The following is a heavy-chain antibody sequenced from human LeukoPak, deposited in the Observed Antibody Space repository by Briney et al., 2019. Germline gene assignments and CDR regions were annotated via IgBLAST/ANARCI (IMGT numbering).Heavy chain of an antibody. CDR1: GYTFTSYY. CDR3: ARGAPLPCDSSGYYVSGRDWYFDL. Sequence: ASVKVSCKASGYTFTSYYIRWVRQAPGQGLEGMGLISAYYCNTNYAQKLQGRVTMNTVTSTSTAYMALRSIRSEDPAAYYCARGAPLPCDSSGYYVSGRDWYFDLWGRGTLVTVSS. J-gene: IGHJ2*01. D-gene: IGHD3-22*01. CDR2: ISAYYCNT. V-gene: IGHV1-18*01.